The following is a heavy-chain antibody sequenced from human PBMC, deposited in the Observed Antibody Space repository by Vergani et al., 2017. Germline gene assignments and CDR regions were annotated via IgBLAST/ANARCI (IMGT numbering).Heavy chain of an antibody. V-gene: IGHV4-38-2*01. CDR1: GSSISSGYY. D-gene: IGHD3-9*01. CDR3: ARVMYRDEASTGYRLEGMDI. J-gene: IGHJ6*02. Sequence: QVQLQESGPGLVKPSETLSLTCAVSGSSISSGYYWAWIRQPPGKGLEWIVSVSHSGSTFYNSSLRSRVTITVDTSKNQFSLKLKSVIAADTAVYFCARVMYRDEASTGYRLEGMDIWGQGTTVTISS. CDR2: VSHSGST.